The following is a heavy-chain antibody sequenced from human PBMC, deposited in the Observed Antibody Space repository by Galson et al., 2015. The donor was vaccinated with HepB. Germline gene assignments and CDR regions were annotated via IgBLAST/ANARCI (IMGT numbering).Heavy chain of an antibody. CDR1: GFSVSVNH. V-gene: IGHV3-53*05. Sequence: SLRLSCAVAGFSVSVNHMTWVRQAPGKGLEWVSVIYSGGTTSYADSVRGRFTISRDNSKNTLYLQMNSLRAEDTAMYYCAKSGSYWNFYYFDYWGQGTLVTVSS. CDR2: IYSGGTT. D-gene: IGHD1-26*01. CDR3: AKSGSYWNFYYFDY. J-gene: IGHJ4*02.